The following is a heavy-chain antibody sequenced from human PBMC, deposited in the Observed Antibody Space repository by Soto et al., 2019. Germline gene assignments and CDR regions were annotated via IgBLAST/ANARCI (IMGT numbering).Heavy chain of an antibody. D-gene: IGHD6-19*01. V-gene: IGHV3-7*03. J-gene: IGHJ4*02. CDR1: RFTFSTYW. CDR2: IQQDGSEK. Sequence: EVQLVESGGGLVQPGGSLRLSCAASRFTFSTYWMSWVRQAPGKGLEWVANIQQDGSEKYYVDSVKGRFTISRENAKNSLYLQMNSLRAEDTAVYYCARGGRIRASGWFDYWGQGTLFTVSS. CDR3: ARGGRIRASGWFDY.